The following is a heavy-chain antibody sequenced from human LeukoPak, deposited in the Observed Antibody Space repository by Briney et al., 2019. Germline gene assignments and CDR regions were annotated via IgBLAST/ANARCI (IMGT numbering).Heavy chain of an antibody. Sequence: ASVKVSCKASGYSFTSYDIIWVRQATGQGLEWMGWVSPYNGNTNYPQNLQGRVTMTADTSTNTAYLELRSLTSDDTAVYYCARLQSTHFDYWGRGTLVTVSS. D-gene: IGHD4-11*01. CDR3: ARLQSTHFDY. V-gene: IGHV1-18*01. CDR2: VSPYNGNT. CDR1: GYSFTSYD. J-gene: IGHJ4*02.